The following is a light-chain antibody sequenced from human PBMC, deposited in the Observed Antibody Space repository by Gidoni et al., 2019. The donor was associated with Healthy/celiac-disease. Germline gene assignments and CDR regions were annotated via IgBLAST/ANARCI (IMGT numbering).Light chain of an antibody. CDR1: QDISNY. CDR3: QQYDNLPPRIT. V-gene: IGKV1-33*01. Sequence: DIQRTQSPSSLSASVGDRVTITCQASQDISNYLNWYQQKPGKAPKLLIYDASNLETGVPSRFSGSGSGTDFTFTISSLQPEDIATYYCQQYDNLPPRITFGPGTKVDIK. J-gene: IGKJ3*01. CDR2: DAS.